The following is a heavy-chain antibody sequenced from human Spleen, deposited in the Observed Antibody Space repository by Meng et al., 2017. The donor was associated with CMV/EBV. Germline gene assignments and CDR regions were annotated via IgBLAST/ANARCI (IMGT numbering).Heavy chain of an antibody. CDR3: AREKLSTHDY. J-gene: IGHJ4*02. V-gene: IGHV3-11*04. Sequence: GESLKISCAASGFTLSDYYMSWIRQAPGKGLEWVAFIISSSGTMYYADSVKGRFTISRDNAKNSLYLQMNSLRAEDTAVYYCAREKLSTHDYWGQGTLVTVSS. CDR1: GFTLSDYY. CDR2: IISSSGTM. D-gene: IGHD3-10*01.